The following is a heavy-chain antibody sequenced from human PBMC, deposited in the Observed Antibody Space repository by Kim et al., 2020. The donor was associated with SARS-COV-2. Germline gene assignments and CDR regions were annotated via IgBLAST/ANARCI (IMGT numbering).Heavy chain of an antibody. CDR1: GGSISSSSYY. CDR3: ARTTLYSSSMFRIAAAGYFDY. Sequence: SETLSLTCTVSGGSISSSSYYWGWIRQPPGKGLEWIGSIYYSGSTYYNPSLKSRVTISVDTSKNQFSLKLSSVTAADTAVYYCARTTLYSSSMFRIAAAGYFDYWGQGTLVTVSS. D-gene: IGHD6-13*01. J-gene: IGHJ4*02. CDR2: IYYSGST. V-gene: IGHV4-39*01.